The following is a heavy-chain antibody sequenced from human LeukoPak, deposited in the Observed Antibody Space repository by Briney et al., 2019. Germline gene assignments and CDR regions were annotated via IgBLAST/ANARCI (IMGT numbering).Heavy chain of an antibody. Sequence: XSLTCAVYGGSFSGYYWSWIRQPPGKGLEWIGEINHSGSTNYNPSLTSRVTISVDTSKNQFSLKLSSVTAADTAVYYCARATYYYDSSGYYPLNWFDPWGQGTLVTVSS. D-gene: IGHD3-22*01. CDR3: ARATYYYDSSGYYPLNWFDP. V-gene: IGHV4-34*01. J-gene: IGHJ5*02. CDR1: GGSFSGYY. CDR2: INHSGST.